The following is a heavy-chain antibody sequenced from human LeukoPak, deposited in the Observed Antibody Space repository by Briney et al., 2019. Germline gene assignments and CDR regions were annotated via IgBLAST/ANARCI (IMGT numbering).Heavy chain of an antibody. J-gene: IGHJ4*02. CDR3: ARDNDPRAPPHFDY. D-gene: IGHD3-16*01. Sequence: GASVKVSCKASGGTFSSYAISWVRQAPGQRLEWMGGVIPIFVTADYAQKFRGRVTITADKSTRTAYMELSSLRSEAPAVYYCARDNDPRAPPHFDYWGQGTLVTVSS. CDR1: GGTFSSYA. V-gene: IGHV1-69*06. CDR2: VIPIFVTA.